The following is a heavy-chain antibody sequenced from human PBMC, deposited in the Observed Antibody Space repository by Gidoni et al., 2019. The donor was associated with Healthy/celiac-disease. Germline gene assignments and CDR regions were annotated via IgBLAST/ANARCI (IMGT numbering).Heavy chain of an antibody. J-gene: IGHJ3*02. CDR3: AKTYYYDSSGYDDAFDI. CDR2: ISGRCGST. D-gene: IGHD3-22*01. Sequence: EVQLLESGGGLVKPGGSLRLYCAASGFTVSSYAMSWVLQAPGKGLEWVSAISGRCGSTYYADSVKGRFTISRDNSKNTLYLQMNSLRAEDTAVYYCAKTYYYDSSGYDDAFDIWGQGTMVTVSS. V-gene: IGHV3-23*01. CDR1: GFTVSSYA.